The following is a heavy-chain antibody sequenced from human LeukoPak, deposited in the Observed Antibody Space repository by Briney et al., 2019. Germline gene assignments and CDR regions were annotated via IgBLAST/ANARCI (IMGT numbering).Heavy chain of an antibody. Sequence: GRSLRLPCAASGFTFSSYAMHWVRQAPGKGLEWVAVIWFDGSQQYYADSVRGRFTISRDSSKNTVYLQMNGLRAEDTAVYYCAKPYGDPDYWGQGTLVTVSS. V-gene: IGHV3-33*06. CDR2: IWFDGSQQ. J-gene: IGHJ4*02. CDR3: AKPYGDPDY. CDR1: GFTFSSYA. D-gene: IGHD4-17*01.